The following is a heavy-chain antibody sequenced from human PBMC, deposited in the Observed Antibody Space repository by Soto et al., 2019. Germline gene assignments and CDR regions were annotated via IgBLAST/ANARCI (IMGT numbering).Heavy chain of an antibody. J-gene: IGHJ4*02. CDR1: GFTFSSYG. CDR2: ISYDGSNK. V-gene: IGHV3-30*18. Sequence: ESGGGVVQPGRSLRLSCAASGFTFSSYGMHWVRQAPGKGLEWVAVISYDGSNKYYADSVKGRFTISRDNSKNTLYLQMNSLRADDTAVYYCAKDRGRVVVAAPLEYWGQGTLVTVSS. D-gene: IGHD2-15*01. CDR3: AKDRGRVVVAAPLEY.